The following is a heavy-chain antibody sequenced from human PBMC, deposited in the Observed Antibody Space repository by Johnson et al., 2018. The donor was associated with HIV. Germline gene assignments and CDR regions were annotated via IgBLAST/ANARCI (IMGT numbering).Heavy chain of an antibody. D-gene: IGHD5-24*01. CDR2: ISWNSGSI. CDR1: GFTFADYA. Sequence: VQLVESGGGLVQPGRSLRLSCAASGFTFADYAMHWVRQGPGKGLEWVSGISWNSGSIGYADSVRGRFTISRDNAKNSLYLQMNNLRAEDTAVYFCVRDRGWLQSIPDFFDIWGQGTMVTVSS. J-gene: IGHJ3*02. V-gene: IGHV3-9*01. CDR3: VRDRGWLQSIPDFFDI.